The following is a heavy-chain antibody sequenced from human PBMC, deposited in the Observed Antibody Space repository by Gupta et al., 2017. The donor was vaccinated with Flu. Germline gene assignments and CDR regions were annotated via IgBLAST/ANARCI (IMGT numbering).Heavy chain of an antibody. J-gene: IGHJ1*01. CDR3: ARLSGFWSLYPTAEYFQH. V-gene: IGHV5-51*01. Sequence: GEVLEWKASIYPGYSDTRYSPSFQGKVTISADKSVSTAYLQWSSLKASDTAMYYCARLSGFWSLYPTAEYFQHWGQGTLVTVSS. D-gene: IGHD3-3*01. CDR2: IYPGYSDT.